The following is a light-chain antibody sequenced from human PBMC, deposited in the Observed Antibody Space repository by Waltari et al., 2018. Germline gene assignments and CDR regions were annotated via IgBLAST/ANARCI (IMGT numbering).Light chain of an antibody. Sequence: EIVLTQSPDTLSFSPGESATLSCRARESISKYLAWYQQKPGQAPRLLIYHASSRSSGIPDRFSGSGFGTDFSLTINRLEPEDFAVYYCQHYVNLPATFGQGTKLEIK. CDR3: QHYVNLPAT. CDR1: ESISKY. J-gene: IGKJ1*01. CDR2: HAS. V-gene: IGKV3-20*01.